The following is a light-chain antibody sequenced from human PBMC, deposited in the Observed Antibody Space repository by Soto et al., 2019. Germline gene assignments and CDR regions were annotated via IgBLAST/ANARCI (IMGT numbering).Light chain of an antibody. CDR2: RNN. J-gene: IGLJ3*02. V-gene: IGLV1-44*01. CDR3: ATWDDSLNGPV. CDR1: NSNIASNT. Sequence: QSVLTQPPSASETPGQTVSISCSGSNSNIASNTVNWYQHLPGTAPKLLIYRNNRRPSEVPDRFSGSKSGTSASLAISGLQSDDEADYYCATWDDSLNGPVFGGGTKLTVL.